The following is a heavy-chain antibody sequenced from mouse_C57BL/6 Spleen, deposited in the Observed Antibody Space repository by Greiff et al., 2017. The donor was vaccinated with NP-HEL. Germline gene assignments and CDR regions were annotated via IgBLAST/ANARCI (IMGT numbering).Heavy chain of an antibody. CDR2: INPNNGGT. CDR3: ARSGYSSPFAY. CDR1: GYTFTDYY. D-gene: IGHD2-5*01. Sequence: EVQLQQSGPELVKPGASVKISCKASGYTFTDYYMNWVKQSHGKSLEWIGDINPNNGGTSYNQKFKGKATLTVDKSSSTAYMELRSLTSEDSAVYYCARSGYSSPFAYWGQGTLVTVSA. V-gene: IGHV1-26*01. J-gene: IGHJ3*01.